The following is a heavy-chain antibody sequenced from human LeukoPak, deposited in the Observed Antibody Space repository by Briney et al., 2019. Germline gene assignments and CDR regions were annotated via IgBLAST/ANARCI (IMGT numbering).Heavy chain of an antibody. V-gene: IGHV5-51*01. CDR3: ARRANYYYYGMDV. CDR2: IYPGDSDT. J-gene: IGHJ6*02. Sequence: GESLKISCKGSGYSFTTYWISWVRQMPGEGLEWMGIIYPGDSDTRYSPSFQGQVTISADKSISTAYLQWSSLKASDTAIYYCARRANYYYYGMDVWGQGTTVTVSS. CDR1: GYSFTTYW.